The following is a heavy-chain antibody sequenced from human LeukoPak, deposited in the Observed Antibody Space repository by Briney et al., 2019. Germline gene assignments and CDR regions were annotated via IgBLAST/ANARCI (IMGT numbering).Heavy chain of an antibody. CDR2: IYYGGTT. CDR1: GGSISSGGYY. V-gene: IGHV4-39*01. CDR3: ARRGLAVAAH. Sequence: SQTLSLTCTVSGGSISSGGYYWSWIRQHPGKGLEWIGSIYYGGTTYYSPSLKSRVTISADSSKNQFSLRLTSVTVADTAVYYCARRGLAVAAHWGQGSLVTVSS. D-gene: IGHD6-19*01. J-gene: IGHJ4*02.